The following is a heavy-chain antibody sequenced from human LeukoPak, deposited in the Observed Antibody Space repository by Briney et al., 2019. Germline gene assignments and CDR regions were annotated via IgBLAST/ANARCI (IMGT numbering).Heavy chain of an antibody. Sequence: SVKVSCKASGGTFSSSPITWVRQAPGQGLEWMGRIIPILAIANYAQKFQGRVTITADKSTRTAYMELISLRSEDTAVYYCAREYGNMTMVTNFGYWGQGTLVTVSS. D-gene: IGHD4-17*01. CDR1: GGTFSSSP. CDR2: IIPILAIA. V-gene: IGHV1-69*04. J-gene: IGHJ4*02. CDR3: AREYGNMTMVTNFGY.